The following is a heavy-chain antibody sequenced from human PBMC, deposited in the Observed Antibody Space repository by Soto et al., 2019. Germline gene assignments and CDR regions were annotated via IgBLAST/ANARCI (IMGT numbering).Heavy chain of an antibody. Sequence: GASVKVSCKASGYTFTSYGMSWGLGAPGQGLEWMGWIRAYNGNTTYAQKLQGRVPMTTDTSTSTAYMELRSLRSDDTAVYYCAREGYCSSTSCPDYYYYYGMDVWGQGTTVTVSS. D-gene: IGHD2-2*01. CDR1: GYTFTSYG. CDR3: AREGYCSSTSCPDYYYYYGMDV. J-gene: IGHJ6*02. V-gene: IGHV1-18*01. CDR2: IRAYNGNT.